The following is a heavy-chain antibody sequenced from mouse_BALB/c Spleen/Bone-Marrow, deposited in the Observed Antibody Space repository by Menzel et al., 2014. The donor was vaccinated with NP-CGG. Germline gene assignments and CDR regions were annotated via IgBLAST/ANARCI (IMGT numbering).Heavy chain of an antibody. D-gene: IGHD4-1*01. CDR2: IDPANGNT. Sequence: EVKLVESGAELVKPGASVKLSCTASGFNIKDTYMHWVKQRPEQGLEWIGRIDPANGNTKYDPKFQGKATITADTSSNTAYLQLSSLTSEDTAVYYCARWEYYAMDYWGQAASVTFSS. J-gene: IGHJ4*01. CDR3: ARWEYYAMDY. CDR1: GFNIKDTY. V-gene: IGHV14-3*02.